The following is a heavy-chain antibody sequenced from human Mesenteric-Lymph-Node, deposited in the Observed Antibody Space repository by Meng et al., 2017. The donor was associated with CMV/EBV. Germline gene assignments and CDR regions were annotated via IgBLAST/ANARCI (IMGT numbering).Heavy chain of an antibody. V-gene: IGHV4-61*08. D-gene: IGHD2/OR15-2a*01. CDR2: IYGTGIT. J-gene: IGHJ4*02. CDR3: AKSRSSTPGIVDD. CDR1: GVSVTIGAYH. Sequence: QEQLQESGPGLVKPSGTLALPCIVMGVSVTIGAYHWSWIRQSPGKGLEWIGYIYGTGITIYNPSLKSRVTILLETSKNQFSLKLNSVTTADTAVYYCAKSRSSTPGIVDDWGQGTLVTVSS.